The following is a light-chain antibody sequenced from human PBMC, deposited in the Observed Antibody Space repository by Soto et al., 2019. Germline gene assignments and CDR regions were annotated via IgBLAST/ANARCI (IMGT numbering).Light chain of an antibody. CDR3: QQYDNYPYT. J-gene: IGKJ2*01. Sequence: DIQMTQSPSTLSASVGDRVTITCRASQSISGWLAWYQQKPGKAPKLLIYKASTLERGVPSRFSGSGSVTEFTLTISSLQPDDFATYYCQQYDNYPYTFGRRTKLEIK. V-gene: IGKV1-5*03. CDR1: QSISGW. CDR2: KAS.